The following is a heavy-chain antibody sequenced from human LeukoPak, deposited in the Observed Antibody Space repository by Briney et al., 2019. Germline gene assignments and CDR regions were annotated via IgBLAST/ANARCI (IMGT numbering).Heavy chain of an antibody. CDR3: ARDAGVVPVGY. J-gene: IGHJ4*02. D-gene: IGHD2-2*01. CDR1: GFTFSSYS. V-gene: IGHV3-21*01. CDR2: ISSSSSYI. Sequence: GGSLRLFCAASGFTFSSYSMNWVRQAPGKGLEWVSSISSSSSYIYYADSVKGRFTISRDNAKNSLYLQMNSLRAEDTAVYYCARDAGVVPVGYWGQGTLVTVSS.